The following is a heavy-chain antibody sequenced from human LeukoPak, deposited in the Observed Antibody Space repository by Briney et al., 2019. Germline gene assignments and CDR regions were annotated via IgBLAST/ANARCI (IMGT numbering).Heavy chain of an antibody. J-gene: IGHJ5*02. CDR2: INHSGST. D-gene: IGHD5-18*01. Sequence: NTSETLSLTCAVYGGSFSGYYWSWIRQPPGKGLEWIGEINHSGSTNYNPSLKSRVTVSVDTSKNQFSLKLSSVTAADTAVYYCARGSVIQLWLPSWFDPWGQGTLVTVSS. CDR1: GGSFSGYY. V-gene: IGHV4-34*01. CDR3: ARGSVIQLWLPSWFDP.